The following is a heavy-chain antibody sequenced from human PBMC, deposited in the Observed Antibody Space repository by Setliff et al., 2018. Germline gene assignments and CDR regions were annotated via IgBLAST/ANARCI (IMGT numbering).Heavy chain of an antibody. D-gene: IGHD1-26*01. V-gene: IGHV3-15*07. CDR2: IKSKTDGETT. J-gene: IGHJ4*02. CDR1: GLTFSGAW. Sequence: GGSLRLSCAVSGLTFSGAWLNWVRQAPGKGLEWVGRIKSKTDGETTDYVAPVKDRFTISRDDSKSTLYLQMNSLKIENTAVYYCTTDPQWGHWGQGTLVTVSS. CDR3: TTDPQWGH.